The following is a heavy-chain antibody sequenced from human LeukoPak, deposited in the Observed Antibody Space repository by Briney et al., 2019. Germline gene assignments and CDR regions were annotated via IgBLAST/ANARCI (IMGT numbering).Heavy chain of an antibody. CDR2: IYTNGTT. Sequence: SETLSLTCTVSGGSISSYQWNWIRQAAGKGLEWIGHIYTNGTTNYNPSLKSRVTMSVDTSKNQFSLRLSFVTAADTAVYYCARGTWFGGYSYGYGPDYYYYYMDVWGKGTTVTVSS. D-gene: IGHD5-18*01. CDR3: ARGTWFGGYSYGYGPDYYYYYMDV. J-gene: IGHJ6*03. V-gene: IGHV4-4*07. CDR1: GGSISSYQ.